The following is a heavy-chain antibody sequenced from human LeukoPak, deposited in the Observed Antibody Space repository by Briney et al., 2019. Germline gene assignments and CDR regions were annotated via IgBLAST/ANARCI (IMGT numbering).Heavy chain of an antibody. CDR1: GFTFSSYS. CDR2: ISSSSSYI. V-gene: IGHV3-21*01. Sequence: PGGSLRLSCAASGFTFSSYSMNWVRQAPGKGLEWVSSISSSSSYIYYADSVKGRFTISRDNAKNSLYPQMNSLRAEDTAVYYCARVRDYGDPIDYWGQGTLVTVSS. J-gene: IGHJ4*02. CDR3: ARVRDYGDPIDY. D-gene: IGHD4-17*01.